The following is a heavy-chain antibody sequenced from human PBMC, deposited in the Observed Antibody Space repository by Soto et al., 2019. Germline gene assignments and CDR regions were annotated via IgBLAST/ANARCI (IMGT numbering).Heavy chain of an antibody. CDR2: IDPSDSYT. CDR3: ARHQIVATINQAEFDY. J-gene: IGHJ4*02. CDR1: GGSISSYY. D-gene: IGHD5-12*01. Sequence: ETLSLTCTVSGGSISSYYWTWIRQPPGKGLEWMGRIDPSDSYTNYSPSFQGHVTISADKSISTAYLQWSSLKASDTAMYYCARHQIVATINQAEFDYWGQGTLVTVSS. V-gene: IGHV5-10-1*01.